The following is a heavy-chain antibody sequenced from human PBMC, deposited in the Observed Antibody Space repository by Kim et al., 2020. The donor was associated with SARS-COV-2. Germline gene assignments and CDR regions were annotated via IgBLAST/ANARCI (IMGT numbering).Heavy chain of an antibody. Sequence: NPSLKSRVTMSVDTSKNQFSLKLSAVTAADTAVYYCARGWEVRSSSLFDYWGQGTLVTVSS. J-gene: IGHJ4*02. CDR3: ARGWEVRSSSLFDY. D-gene: IGHD6-6*01. V-gene: IGHV4-4*07.